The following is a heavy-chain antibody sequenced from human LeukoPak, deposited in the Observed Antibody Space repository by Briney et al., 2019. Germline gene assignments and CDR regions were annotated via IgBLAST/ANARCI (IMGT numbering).Heavy chain of an antibody. CDR2: IIPILGIA. CDR1: GGTFGSYA. J-gene: IGHJ6*02. V-gene: IGHV1-69*04. D-gene: IGHD3-3*01. Sequence: SVKVSCKASGGTFGSYAISWVRQAPGQGLEWMGRIIPILGIANYAQKFQGRVTITADKSTSTAYMELSSLRSEDTAVYYCARDRYYDFWSANYGMDVWGQGTTVTVSS. CDR3: ARDRYYDFWSANYGMDV.